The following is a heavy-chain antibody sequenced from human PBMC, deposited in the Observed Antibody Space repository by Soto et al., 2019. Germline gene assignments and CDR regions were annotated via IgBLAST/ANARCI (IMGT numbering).Heavy chain of an antibody. D-gene: IGHD6-6*01. CDR3: AKAREVTLGRISSSQ. CDR2: VGGSGDGT. J-gene: IGHJ4*02. Sequence: PGGSLRLSCAASGFTFSTYTMTWVRQAPGKGLEWVSSVGGSGDGTYYADSVKGRFTISRDNSKNTLYLQMNSLRAEDTAIYYCAKAREVTLGRISSSQWGQGTLVTVSS. V-gene: IGHV3-23*01. CDR1: GFTFSTYT.